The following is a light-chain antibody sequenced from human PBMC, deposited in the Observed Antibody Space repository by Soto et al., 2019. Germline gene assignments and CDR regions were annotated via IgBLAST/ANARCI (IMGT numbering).Light chain of an antibody. CDR2: GAS. CDR3: QQYGSSPPIT. Sequence: EIVMTQSPATLSVSPGERATLSCRASQSASSSYLAWYQQRPGQAPRLLIYGASSRATGIPDRFSGSGSGTDFTLTISRLEPEDFAVYYCQQYGSSPPITFGQGTRLEIK. J-gene: IGKJ5*01. CDR1: QSASSSY. V-gene: IGKV3-20*01.